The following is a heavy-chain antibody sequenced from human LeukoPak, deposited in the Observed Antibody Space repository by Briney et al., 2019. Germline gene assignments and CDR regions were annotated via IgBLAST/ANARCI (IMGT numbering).Heavy chain of an antibody. CDR3: ARGGHRYSSNWEGA. V-gene: IGHV4-59*01. CDR1: GGSISGYY. CDR2: IYHSGAT. Sequence: KPSQTLSLTCTVSGGSISGYYWSWLRQHPGKGLEWLGYIYHSGATNYNPSLNSRVPISVDTSKNQFSLKLSSVTAADTAVYYCARGGHRYSSNWEGAWGQGILVTVSS. J-gene: IGHJ4*02. D-gene: IGHD6-13*01.